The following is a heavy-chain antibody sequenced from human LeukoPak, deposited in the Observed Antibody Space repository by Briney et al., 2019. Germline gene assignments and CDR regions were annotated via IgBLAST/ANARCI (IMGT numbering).Heavy chain of an antibody. Sequence: ASVKVSCKASGYTFTDFYMHWVRQATGQGLEWVGWINPNSGATNFGQRFQGRVTMTRDTSISTAYMELSRLRSDDTAVYYCARGHGSYYYYMDVWGKGTTVTVSS. V-gene: IGHV1-2*02. D-gene: IGHD3-10*01. CDR1: GYTFTDFY. CDR3: ARGHGSYYYYMDV. J-gene: IGHJ6*03. CDR2: INPNSGAT.